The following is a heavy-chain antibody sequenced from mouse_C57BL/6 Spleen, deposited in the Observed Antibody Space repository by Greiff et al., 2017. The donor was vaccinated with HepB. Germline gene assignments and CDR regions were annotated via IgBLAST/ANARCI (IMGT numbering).Heavy chain of an antibody. CDR1: GYAFSSSW. V-gene: IGHV1-82*01. CDR3: GRDLTTGAY. J-gene: IGHJ3*01. D-gene: IGHD1-1*01. Sequence: VQLQQSGPELVKPGASVKISCKASGYAFSSSWMNWVKQRPGKGLEWIGRIYPGDGDTNYNGKFKGKATLTADKSSSTAYMQLSSLTSEDSAVYFCGRDLTTGAYWGQGTLVTVSA. CDR2: IYPGDGDT.